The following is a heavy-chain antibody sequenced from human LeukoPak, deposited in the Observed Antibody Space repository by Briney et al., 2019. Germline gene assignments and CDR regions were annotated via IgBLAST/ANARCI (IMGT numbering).Heavy chain of an antibody. D-gene: IGHD3-22*01. Sequence: GGSLRLSCAASGFAFGSYAMSWVRQAPGKGLEWVSAISSNAFSTYYADSVKGRFTISRDNSKNTLYLQMNSLRAEDTAVYYCAKEPTMIVVVADDAFDIWGQGTMVTVSS. CDR1: GFAFGSYA. CDR2: ISSNAFST. CDR3: AKEPTMIVVVADDAFDI. V-gene: IGHV3-23*01. J-gene: IGHJ3*02.